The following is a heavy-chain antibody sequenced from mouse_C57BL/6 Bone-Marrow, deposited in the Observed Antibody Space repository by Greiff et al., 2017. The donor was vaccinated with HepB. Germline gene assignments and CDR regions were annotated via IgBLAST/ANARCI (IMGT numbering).Heavy chain of an antibody. CDR3: ARQDSSGYGDY. CDR2: IYPGGGYT. CDR1: GYTFTNYW. V-gene: IGHV1-63*01. D-gene: IGHD3-2*02. Sequence: VKLMESGAELVRPGTSVKMSCKASGYTFTNYWIGWAKQRPGHGLEWIGDIYPGGGYTNYNEKFKGKATLTADKSSSTAYMQFSSLTSEDSAIYYCARQDSSGYGDYWGQGTSVTVSS. J-gene: IGHJ4*01.